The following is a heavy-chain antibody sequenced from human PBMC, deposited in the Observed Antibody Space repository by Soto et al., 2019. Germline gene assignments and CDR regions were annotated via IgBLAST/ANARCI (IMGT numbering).Heavy chain of an antibody. V-gene: IGHV4-59*01. CDR2: LYYGRSA. D-gene: IGHD3-22*01. J-gene: IGHJ4*02. CDR1: GDSISSYY. Sequence: QVQLQESGPGLVKPSETLSLTCAVSGDSISSYYCMWIRQPPGKGLESIGYLYYGRSANYNHSLKRRVTLSVDTSTNQCSLTLSSMTAADTAVYYCAFRSMAVVPEYWGQGTLVTVSS. CDR3: AFRSMAVVPEY.